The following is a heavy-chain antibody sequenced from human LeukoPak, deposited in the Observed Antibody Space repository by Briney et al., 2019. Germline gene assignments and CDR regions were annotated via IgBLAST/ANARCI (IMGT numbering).Heavy chain of an antibody. CDR2: LDPEDGET. CDR3: ATEGSGYSYGLWFDP. D-gene: IGHD5-18*01. J-gene: IGHJ5*02. V-gene: IGHV1-24*01. Sequence: ASVKVSCKVSGYTLTELSMHWVRQAPGKGLEWMGGLDPEDGETIYAQKFQGRVTMTEDTSTDTAYMELSSLRSEDTAVYYCATEGSGYSYGLWFDPWGQGTLVTVSS. CDR1: GYTLTELS.